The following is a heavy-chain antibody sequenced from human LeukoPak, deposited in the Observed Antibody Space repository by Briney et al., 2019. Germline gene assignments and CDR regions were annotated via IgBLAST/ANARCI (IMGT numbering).Heavy chain of an antibody. CDR1: GYTFTSYA. Sequence: ASVKVSCKASGYTFTSYAMHWVRQAPGQRLEWMGWINAGNGNTKYSQKFQGRVTITRDTSASTAYMELRSLRSDDTAVYYCARVVQYQLLREGYYYYMDVWGKGTTVTVSS. CDR3: ARVVQYQLLREGYYYYMDV. CDR2: INAGNGNT. V-gene: IGHV1-3*01. D-gene: IGHD2-2*01. J-gene: IGHJ6*03.